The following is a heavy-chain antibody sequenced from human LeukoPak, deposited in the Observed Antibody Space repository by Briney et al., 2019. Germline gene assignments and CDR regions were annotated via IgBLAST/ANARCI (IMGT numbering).Heavy chain of an antibody. CDR3: ARDIEAAGLFLDY. V-gene: IGHV3-7*01. Sequence: GGPLSLSCAASELTFSSYWMSWVGQAPGKGLEGVANMKYDGSEKYYVDSVKGRFTISRDNAKNSLYLQMNSLRAEDTAVYYCARDIEAAGLFLDYWGQGTLVTVSS. D-gene: IGHD6-13*01. J-gene: IGHJ4*02. CDR2: MKYDGSEK. CDR1: ELTFSSYW.